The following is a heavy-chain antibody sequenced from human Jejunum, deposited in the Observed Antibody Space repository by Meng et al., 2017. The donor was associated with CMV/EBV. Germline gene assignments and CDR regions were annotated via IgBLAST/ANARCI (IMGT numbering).Heavy chain of an antibody. D-gene: IGHD5-24*01. CDR1: GYNFIAYY. Sequence: GHPVLSVAEVKKPGTSVKVSCKASGYNFIAYYLHWVRQAPGQGPDWMGWIDPNTGNPTYDQGFTGRFVFSLDTSVSTAYLQINSLRADDTAVYYCARDSPLDGYSLLDYWGQGTLVTVSS. V-gene: IGHV7-4-1*02. CDR3: ARDSPLDGYSLLDY. J-gene: IGHJ4*02. CDR2: IDPNTGNP.